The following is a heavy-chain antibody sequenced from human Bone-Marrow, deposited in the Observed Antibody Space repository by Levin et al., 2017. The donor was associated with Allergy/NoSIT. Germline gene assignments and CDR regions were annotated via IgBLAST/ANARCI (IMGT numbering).Heavy chain of an antibody. J-gene: IGHJ4*02. D-gene: IGHD6-13*01. CDR1: GDSLTSHY. CDR2: IYYGGRT. CDR3: AKVDGSSWNPPEYYFDC. Sequence: PGGSLRLSCTVSGDSLTSHYWSWIRQSPGKGLEWIGFIYYGGRTNYNPSLKSRVRISVDTSKNQFSLRLATVTAADTAVYYCAKVDGSSWNPPEYYFDCWGQGALVAVSS. V-gene: IGHV4-59*11.